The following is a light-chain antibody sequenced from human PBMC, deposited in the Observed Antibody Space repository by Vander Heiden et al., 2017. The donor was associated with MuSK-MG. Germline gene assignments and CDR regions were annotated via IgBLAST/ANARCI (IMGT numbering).Light chain of an antibody. CDR1: SSDLGTCDY. Sequence: QSALTQPASVSGSPGQSISISCSGTSSDLGTCDYVSWYQHHPGKGPKLIIYEVSNRPSGVSNRFSGSKSGNTASLTISGLQAEDEADYYCSSCTSSSTLVFGGGTKLTV. CDR3: SSCTSSSTLV. J-gene: IGLJ2*01. V-gene: IGLV2-14*01. CDR2: EVS.